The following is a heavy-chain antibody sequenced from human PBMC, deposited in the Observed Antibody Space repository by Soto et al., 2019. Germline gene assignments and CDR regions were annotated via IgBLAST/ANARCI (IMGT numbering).Heavy chain of an antibody. D-gene: IGHD3-10*01. CDR3: ARERITRVRGLIGHYYDYGMDV. Sequence: QVQLVQSGAEVKKPGSSVKVSCKASGGTFSSYAISWVRQAPGQGLEWMGGISPIFGTANYAPKFQGRVTITADESTSTAYMEMSSLRSEDTAVYYCARERITRVRGLIGHYYDYGMDVWGQGTTVTVSS. CDR1: GGTFSSYA. J-gene: IGHJ6*02. CDR2: ISPIFGTA. V-gene: IGHV1-69*01.